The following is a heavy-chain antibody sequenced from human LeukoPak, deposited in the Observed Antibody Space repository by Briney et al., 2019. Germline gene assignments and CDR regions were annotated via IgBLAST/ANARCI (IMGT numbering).Heavy chain of an antibody. CDR2: ISSSSSYI. D-gene: IGHD2-2*01. CDR3: ARGPWDIVVVPAADAGFDY. J-gene: IGHJ4*02. CDR1: GFTFSSYS. V-gene: IGHV3-21*01. Sequence: GGSLRLSCAASGFTFSSYSMNWVRQAPGKGLEWVSSISSSSSYIYYADSVKGRFTISRDNAKNSLYLQMNSLRAEDTAVYYCARGPWDIVVVPAADAGFDYWGQGTLVTVSS.